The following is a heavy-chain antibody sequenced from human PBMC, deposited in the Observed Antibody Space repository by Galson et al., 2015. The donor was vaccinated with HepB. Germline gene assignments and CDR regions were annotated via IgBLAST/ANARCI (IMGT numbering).Heavy chain of an antibody. CDR2: ISGISTNT. D-gene: IGHD3-3*01. CDR1: GFTFNNYA. Sequence: SLRLSCAASGFTFNNYAMSWVRQAPGKGLEWVATISGISTNTYFADSVKGRFTISRDTPENTLYLQLSSLRPEDTAVYYCARDAGNFWGGSTQGDHVDFWGQGTLVTVSP. CDR3: ARDAGNFWGGSTQGDHVDF. V-gene: IGHV3-23*01. J-gene: IGHJ4*02.